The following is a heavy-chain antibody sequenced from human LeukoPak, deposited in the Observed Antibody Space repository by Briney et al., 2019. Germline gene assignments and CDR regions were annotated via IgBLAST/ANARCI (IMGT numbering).Heavy chain of an antibody. D-gene: IGHD3-10*01. J-gene: IGHJ6*04. V-gene: IGHV4-34*01. Sequence: SETLSLTCAVYGGSFSGYYWSWIRQPPGKGLEWIGEINHSGSTNYNPSLKSRVTISVGTSKNQFSLKLSSVTAADTAVYYCARSQAVVRGTPKGGMDVWGKGTTVTVSS. CDR3: ARSQAVVRGTPKGGMDV. CDR1: GGSFSGYY. CDR2: INHSGST.